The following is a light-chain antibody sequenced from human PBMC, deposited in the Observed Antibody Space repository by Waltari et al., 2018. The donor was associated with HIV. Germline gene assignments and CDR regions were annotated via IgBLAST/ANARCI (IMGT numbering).Light chain of an antibody. J-gene: IGKJ4*01. CDR1: QSVSSY. CDR2: DAS. CDR3: QQRSNWPLT. Sequence: EIVLTQSPDTLSLSPGERATLSCRASQSVSSYLAWYQQKPGQVPRRLIYDASNRATGIPARFSGSGSGTDFTLTISSLEPEDFAVYYCQQRSNWPLTFGGGTKVEIK. V-gene: IGKV3-11*01.